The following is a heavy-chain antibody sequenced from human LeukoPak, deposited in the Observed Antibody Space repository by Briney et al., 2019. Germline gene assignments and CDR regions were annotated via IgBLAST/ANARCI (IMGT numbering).Heavy chain of an antibody. CDR3: ATSSSSELFDY. D-gene: IGHD6-13*01. V-gene: IGHV4-4*07. CDR1: GGSISSYY. J-gene: IGHJ4*02. CDR2: IYTSGST. Sequence: LETLSLTCTVSGGSISSYYWSWIRQPAGKGLEWIGRIYTSGSTNYNPSLKSRVTMSVDTSKNQLSLKLSSVTAADTAVYYCATSSSSELFDYWGQGTLVTVSS.